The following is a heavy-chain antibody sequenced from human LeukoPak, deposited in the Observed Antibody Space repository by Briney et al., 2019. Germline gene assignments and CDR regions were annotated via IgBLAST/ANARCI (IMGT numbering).Heavy chain of an antibody. J-gene: IGHJ4*02. V-gene: IGHV3-66*04. Sequence: GGSLRLSCAASGFTVSSNYMSWVRQAPGKGLEWVSVIYSGGSTYYADSVKGRFTISRDNSKNTLYLQMNSLRAEDTAVYYCARHWGIAAAGTFDYWGQGTLVTVSS. CDR2: IYSGGST. D-gene: IGHD6-13*01. CDR3: ARHWGIAAAGTFDY. CDR1: GFTVSSNY.